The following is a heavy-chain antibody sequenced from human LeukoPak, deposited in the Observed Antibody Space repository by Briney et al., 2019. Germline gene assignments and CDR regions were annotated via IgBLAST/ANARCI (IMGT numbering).Heavy chain of an antibody. D-gene: IGHD4-17*01. Sequence: SETLSLPCTLSGGSLSSRSYYWGWIPQPPGKGLGWYGSIYYSGSTYDNACLKSRVTISVDTSKNQISLELSSVTAADTAVYYCARVGPPGRDYGVDPVVFDYWGQGTLVTVSS. CDR3: ARVGPPGRDYGVDPVVFDY. CDR2: IYYSGST. CDR1: GGSLSSRSYY. J-gene: IGHJ4*02. V-gene: IGHV4-39*07.